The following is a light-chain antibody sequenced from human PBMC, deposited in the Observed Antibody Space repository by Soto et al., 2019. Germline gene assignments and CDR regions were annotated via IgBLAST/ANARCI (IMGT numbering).Light chain of an antibody. CDR2: EVT. CDR3: CSYAGSSTYV. Sequence: QSALTQPASVSGSPGQSITISCTGTRSDVGSYNLVSWYQQHPGEAPKLMIYEVTKRPSGVSYRFTGSKSGNTASLTISGLQADDEADYNCCSYAGSSTYVCGTGTKVT. J-gene: IGLJ1*01. V-gene: IGLV2-23*02. CDR1: RSDVGSYNL.